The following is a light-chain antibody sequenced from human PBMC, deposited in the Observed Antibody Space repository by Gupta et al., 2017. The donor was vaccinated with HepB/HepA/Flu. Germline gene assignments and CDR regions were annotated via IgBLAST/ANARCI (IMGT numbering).Light chain of an antibody. J-gene: IGLJ3*02. Sequence: QPVLTQSPSASASLGAPVKLTCTLSSGHSRYAIAWHQQQPEKGPRYLMKLNSDGSHSRGDGIPDRFSGSSSGAERYLTISSLQSEDEADYYCQTWDTGIRVFGGGTKLTVL. CDR2: LNSDGSH. V-gene: IGLV4-69*01. CDR1: SGHSRYA. CDR3: QTWDTGIRV.